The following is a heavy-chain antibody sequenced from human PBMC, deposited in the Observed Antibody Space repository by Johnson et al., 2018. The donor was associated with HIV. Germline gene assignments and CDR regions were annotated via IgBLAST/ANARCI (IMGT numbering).Heavy chain of an antibody. J-gene: IGHJ3*01. CDR1: GFTFSDSY. Sequence: QVHLVESGGGLVKPGGSLRLSCAASGFTFSDSYMAWIRQAPGKGLEWISYISGYGRTIYYADSVRGRFTISRDNAKNSLYLQMNSLRVEDTAVYYCARMAAHVSDFWGQGTMVTVSS. CDR3: ARMAAHVSDF. D-gene: IGHD5-24*01. V-gene: IGHV3-11*04. CDR2: ISGYGRTI.